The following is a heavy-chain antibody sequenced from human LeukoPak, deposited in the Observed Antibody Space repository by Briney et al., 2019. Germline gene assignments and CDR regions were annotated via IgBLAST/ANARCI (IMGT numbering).Heavy chain of an antibody. Sequence: GGSLRLSCAASGFTFSSYWMHWVRQAPGKGLVWVSRISPDGSTTGHADSVKGRFTLSRDNAKNTLYLQMNSLRAEDTAVYYCAREGDYYFDYWGQGTLVTVSS. CDR3: AREGDYYFDY. D-gene: IGHD3-16*01. CDR1: GFTFSSYW. CDR2: ISPDGSTT. J-gene: IGHJ4*02. V-gene: IGHV3-74*01.